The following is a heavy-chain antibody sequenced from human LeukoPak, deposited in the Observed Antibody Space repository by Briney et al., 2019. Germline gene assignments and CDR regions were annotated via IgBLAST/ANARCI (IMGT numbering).Heavy chain of an antibody. D-gene: IGHD1-1*01. CDR3: ARKMRELPWRWFDP. J-gene: IGHJ5*02. CDR2: INPNTGGT. Sequence: ASVTVSCKASGYTFTGHYLHWVRQAPGQGLEWMGWINPNTGGTQYAQKFQGRVTMTSDTSINTAYMELRRLRFDDPATYFCARKMRELPWRWFDPWGQGTLVTISS. V-gene: IGHV1-2*02. CDR1: GYTFTGHY.